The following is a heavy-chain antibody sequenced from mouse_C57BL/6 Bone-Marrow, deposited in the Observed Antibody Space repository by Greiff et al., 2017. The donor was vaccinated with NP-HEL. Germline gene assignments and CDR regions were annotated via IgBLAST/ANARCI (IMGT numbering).Heavy chain of an antibody. CDR3: ARHSNSYDWFAY. CDR2: IWSGGST. D-gene: IGHD3-3*01. J-gene: IGHJ3*01. CDR1: GFSLTSYG. V-gene: IGHV2-2*01. Sequence: QVHVKQSGPGLVQPSQSLSITCTVSGFSLTSYGVHWVRQSPGKGLEWLGVIWSGGSTDYNAAFISRLSISKDNSKSQVFFKMNSLQADDTAIYYCARHSNSYDWFAYWGQGTLVTVSA.